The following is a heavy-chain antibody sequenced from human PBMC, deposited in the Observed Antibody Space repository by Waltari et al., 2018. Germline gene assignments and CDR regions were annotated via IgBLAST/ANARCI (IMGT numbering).Heavy chain of an antibody. Sequence: QVQLVQSGAEVKQPGASVKVSCTVSGYTLTELSMHWLRQAPGKGLEWMGGFDPEDGETIYAQKFQGRVTMTEDTSTDTAYMELSSLRSEDTAVYYCATESGGWYHSAFDIWGQGTMVTVSS. CDR1: GYTLTELS. CDR3: ATESGGWYHSAFDI. J-gene: IGHJ3*02. V-gene: IGHV1-24*01. CDR2: FDPEDGET. D-gene: IGHD6-19*01.